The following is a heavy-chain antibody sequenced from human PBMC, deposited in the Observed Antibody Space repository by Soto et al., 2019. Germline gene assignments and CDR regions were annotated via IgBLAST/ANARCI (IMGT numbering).Heavy chain of an antibody. D-gene: IGHD6-19*01. V-gene: IGHV3-23*01. J-gene: IGHJ4*02. CDR3: TTARHCSADACPAAE. CDR2: IGPNPVNT. Sequence: EVQLLESGGGLVQPGGSLRLSCAAYGFPFTTSGFLWVRQPPGEGLEWVSAIGPNPVNTNYRDSVKGRFTISRDNSRNTVFLQMSALRAEDTALYYCTTARHCSADACPAAEWGQGTLITVSS. CDR1: GFPFTTSG.